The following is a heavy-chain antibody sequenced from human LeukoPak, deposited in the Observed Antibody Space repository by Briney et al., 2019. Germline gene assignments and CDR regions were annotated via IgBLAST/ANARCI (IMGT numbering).Heavy chain of an antibody. J-gene: IGHJ4*02. D-gene: IGHD2-15*01. Sequence: PGGSLRLSCAASGFTFSSYWVTWVRQAPGKGLEWVANIKQDGSEKYYVDSVKGRFTISRDNAKNSLYLQMNSLRAEDTAVYYRARLGYCSGGSCYSGFDYWGQGTLVTVSS. CDR1: GFTFSSYW. V-gene: IGHV3-7*01. CDR3: ARLGYCSGGSCYSGFDY. CDR2: IKQDGSEK.